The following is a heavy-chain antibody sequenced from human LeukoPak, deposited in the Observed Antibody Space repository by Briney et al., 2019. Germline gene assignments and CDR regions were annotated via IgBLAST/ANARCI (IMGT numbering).Heavy chain of an antibody. D-gene: IGHD3-10*01. J-gene: IGHJ4*02. Sequence: PGGSLRLSCAASGFSFGGHYMSWVRQAPGKGPEWISYISENGGDIAYADSVKGRFTISRDNAKNSLHLQMNSLRVEDTAVYHCVRHAGRAGGQWGQGTLIAVSS. CDR3: VRHAGRAGGQ. CDR2: ISENGGDI. V-gene: IGHV3-11*01. CDR1: GFSFGGHY.